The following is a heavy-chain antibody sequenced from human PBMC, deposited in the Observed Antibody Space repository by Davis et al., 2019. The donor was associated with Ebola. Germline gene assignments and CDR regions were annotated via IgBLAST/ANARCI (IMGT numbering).Heavy chain of an antibody. D-gene: IGHD4-11*01. V-gene: IGHV4-31*03. CDR3: ARTSYNHYDHLYFDL. Sequence: MPSETLSLTCTVSGGSISSGGYSWTWIRQHPGKGLEHIGYIYFGGYMYHSGGTYYNPSLESRITISADTSKNQVFLKLSSVTAADTAVYYCARTSYNHYDHLYFDLWGRGTLVTVS. CDR1: GGSISSGGYS. J-gene: IGHJ2*01. CDR2: MYHSGGT.